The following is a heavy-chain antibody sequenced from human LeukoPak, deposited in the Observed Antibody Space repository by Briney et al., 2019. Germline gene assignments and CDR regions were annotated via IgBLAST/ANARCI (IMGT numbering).Heavy chain of an antibody. Sequence: ASVKLSCKASGYSFTKYGISWVRQAPGQGLEWMGRIIPILGIPNYAQKFQGRVTITADKSTSTASMELSSLRSEDTAVYYCARGNNYYGSGSYYDDAFHIWGQGTMVTVSS. V-gene: IGHV1-69*04. CDR2: IIPILGIP. D-gene: IGHD3-10*01. J-gene: IGHJ3*02. CDR3: ARGNNYYGSGSYYDDAFHI. CDR1: GYSFTKYG.